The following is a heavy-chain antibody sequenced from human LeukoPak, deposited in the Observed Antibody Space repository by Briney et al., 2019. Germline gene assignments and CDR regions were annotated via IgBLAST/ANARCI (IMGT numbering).Heavy chain of an antibody. V-gene: IGHV3-74*01. CDR2: IKSDGSST. Sequence: GGSLRLSCAASGFTFSNYWMHWVRQAPGKGLVWVSRIKSDGSSTSYADSVKGRFTISRDNAKNSLYLQVNSLRAEDTALYYCVREHYNYYMDVWGKGTTVTVSS. CDR1: GFTFSNYW. J-gene: IGHJ6*03. CDR3: VREHYNYYMDV.